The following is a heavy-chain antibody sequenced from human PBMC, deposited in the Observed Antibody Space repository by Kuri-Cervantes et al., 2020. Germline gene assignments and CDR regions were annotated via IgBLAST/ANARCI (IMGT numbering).Heavy chain of an antibody. CDR1: GFTFSSYS. Sequence: GESLKISCAASGFTFSSYSTNWVRQAPGKGLEWVSYISSSSSTTYYADSVKGRFTISRDNSKNTLYLQMNSLRAEDTAVYYCAKELCGGDCYEWGQGTLVTVSS. CDR3: AKELCGGDCYE. D-gene: IGHD2-21*02. V-gene: IGHV3-48*01. J-gene: IGHJ4*02. CDR2: ISSSSSTT.